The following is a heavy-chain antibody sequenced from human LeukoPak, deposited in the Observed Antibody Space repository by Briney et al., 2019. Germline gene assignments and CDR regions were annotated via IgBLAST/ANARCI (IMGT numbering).Heavy chain of an antibody. V-gene: IGHV3-30-3*01. CDR2: ISYDGSNK. CDR3: ARDRTQYYYNYYMDV. J-gene: IGHJ6*03. Sequence: GSLRLSCAASGFTFSSYAMHWVRQAPGKGLEWVAVISYDGSNKYYADSVKGRFTISRDNSKNSLYLQMNSLRAEDTAVYYCARDRTQYYYNYYMDVWGKGTTVTVSS. CDR1: GFTFSSYA.